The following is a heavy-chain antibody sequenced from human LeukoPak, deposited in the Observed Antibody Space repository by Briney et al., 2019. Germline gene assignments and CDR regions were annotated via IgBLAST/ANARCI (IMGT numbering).Heavy chain of an antibody. D-gene: IGHD1-26*01. CDR1: GYTFTRYD. CDR2: MNPNSGNT. J-gene: IGHJ4*02. Sequence: GASVKVSCKASGYTFTRYDINWVRQATGQGLEWRGWMNPNSGNTGHAQKFQGRVTMTRDTSISTAYMELSSLRSEDTAVYYCARGVTGSYYEIDYWGQGTLVAVSS. CDR3: ARGVTGSYYEIDY. V-gene: IGHV1-8*01.